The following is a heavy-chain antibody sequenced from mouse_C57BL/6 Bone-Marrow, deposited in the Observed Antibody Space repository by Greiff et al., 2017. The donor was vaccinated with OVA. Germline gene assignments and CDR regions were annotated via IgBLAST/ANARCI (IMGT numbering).Heavy chain of an antibody. D-gene: IGHD6-1*01. CDR2: IRLKSDNYAT. CDR3: TSSGYFDV. V-gene: IGHV6-3*01. J-gene: IGHJ1*03. CDR1: GFTFSNYW. Sequence: EVMLVESGGGLVQPGGSMKLSCVASGFTFSNYWMNWVRQSPEKGLEWVAQIRLKSDNYATHYAESVKGRFTISRDDSKSSVYLQMNNLRAEDTGIYYCTSSGYFDVWGTGTTVTVSS.